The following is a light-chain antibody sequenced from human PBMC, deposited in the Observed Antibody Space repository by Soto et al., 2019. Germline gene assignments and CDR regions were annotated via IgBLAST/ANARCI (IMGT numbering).Light chain of an antibody. CDR1: QSVSSN. Sequence: EIVMTQSPATLSVSPGERATLSCRASQSVSSNLAWYQQKPGQAPTLLIYSASTRATGIPARFSGSGSGTEFTLTISSLQSEDFALYYCQQYNDWPPMYTFGQGTKVDIK. CDR2: SAS. V-gene: IGKV3-15*01. CDR3: QQYNDWPPMYT. J-gene: IGKJ2*01.